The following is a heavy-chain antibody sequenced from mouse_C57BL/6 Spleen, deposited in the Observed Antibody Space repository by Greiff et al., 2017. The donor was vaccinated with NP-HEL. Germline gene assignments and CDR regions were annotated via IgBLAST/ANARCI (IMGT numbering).Heavy chain of an antibody. J-gene: IGHJ4*01. D-gene: IGHD3-2*02. Sequence: QVQLQQSGAELVKPGASVKISCKASGYAFSSYWMNWVKQRPGKGLEWIGQIYPGDGDTNYNGKFKGKATLTADKSSSTAYMQLSSLTAEDSAVYFCARSGGYPAMDYWGQGTSVTVSS. V-gene: IGHV1-80*01. CDR2: IYPGDGDT. CDR1: GYAFSSYW. CDR3: ARSGGYPAMDY.